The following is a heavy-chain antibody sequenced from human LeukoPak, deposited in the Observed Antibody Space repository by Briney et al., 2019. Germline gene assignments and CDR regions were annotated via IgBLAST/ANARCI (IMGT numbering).Heavy chain of an antibody. CDR2: INAGNGNT. CDR3: ARDGPVLLWFGEYLSGAFDI. J-gene: IGHJ3*02. V-gene: IGHV1-3*01. CDR1: GYTFTSYA. D-gene: IGHD3-10*01. Sequence: ASVKVSCKASGYTFTSYAMHWVRQAPGQRLEWMGWINAGNGNTKYSQKFQGRVTITRDTSASTAYTELSSLRSEDTAVYYCARDGPVLLWFGEYLSGAFDIWGQGTMVTVSS.